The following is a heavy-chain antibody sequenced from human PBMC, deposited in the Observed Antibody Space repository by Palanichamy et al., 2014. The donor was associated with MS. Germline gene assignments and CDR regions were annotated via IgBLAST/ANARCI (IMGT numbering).Heavy chain of an antibody. CDR3: VREPDSSSK. J-gene: IGHJ4*02. CDR1: GFILSNSW. V-gene: IGHV3-7*01. CDR2: INEDGSEK. D-gene: IGHD6-13*01. Sequence: EVQLVESGGGLVQPGGSLRLSCAASGFILSNSWMSWVRQAPGKGLEWVANINEDGSEKNYVDSVEGRFTISRDNAKDSLFLQMNSLRAEDTAMYYCVREPDSSSKWGQGILVTVSS.